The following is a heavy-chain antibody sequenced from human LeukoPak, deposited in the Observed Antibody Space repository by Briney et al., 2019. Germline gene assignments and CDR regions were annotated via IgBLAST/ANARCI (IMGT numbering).Heavy chain of an antibody. CDR2: VHNSGST. V-gene: IGHV4-61*05. CDR1: GGSISSSSYY. Sequence: SETLSLTCTVSGGSISSSSYYWGWIRQPPGKGLEWIGYVHNSGSTTYNPSLKSRGTIVLDTSRNQFSLRLSSVTAADTAVYYCTQGAGWLIDYWGQGILVSVPS. J-gene: IGHJ4*02. CDR3: TQGAGWLIDY. D-gene: IGHD3-16*01.